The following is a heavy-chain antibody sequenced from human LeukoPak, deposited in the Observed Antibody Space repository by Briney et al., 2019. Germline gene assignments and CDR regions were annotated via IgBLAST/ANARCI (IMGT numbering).Heavy chain of an antibody. D-gene: IGHD2-2*01. CDR1: GYTFTGYY. CDR3: ARSVPAAISYFDY. J-gene: IGHJ4*02. CDR2: INPNSGGT. Sequence: ASVKVSCKASGYTFTGYYMHWVRQAPGQELEWMGWINPNSGGTNYAQKFQGRVTMTRDTSISTAYMELSRLRSDDTAVYYCARSVPAAISYFDYWGQGTLVTVSS. V-gene: IGHV1-2*02.